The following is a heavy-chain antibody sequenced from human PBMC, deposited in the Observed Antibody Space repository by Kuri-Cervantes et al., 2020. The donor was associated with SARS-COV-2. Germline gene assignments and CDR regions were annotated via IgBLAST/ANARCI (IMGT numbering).Heavy chain of an antibody. Sequence: SVKVSCKASGGTFSSYAISWVRQAPGQGLEWMGGIIPIFGTANYAQKFQGRVTITADESTSTAYMELSRLRSEDTAVYYYARAYYYDSSGYYPGDYWGQGTLVTVSS. CDR1: GGTFSSYA. CDR3: ARAYYYDSSGYYPGDY. CDR2: IIPIFGTA. D-gene: IGHD3-22*01. V-gene: IGHV1-69*13. J-gene: IGHJ4*02.